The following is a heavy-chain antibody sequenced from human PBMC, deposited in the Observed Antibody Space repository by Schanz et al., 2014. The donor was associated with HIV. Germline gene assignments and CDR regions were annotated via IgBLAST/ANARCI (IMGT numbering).Heavy chain of an antibody. V-gene: IGHV1-69*06. CDR3: ASGYARGGFFYNYGMDV. CDR1: GDSFTNYV. CDR2: IVPISGSA. D-gene: IGHD3-16*01. Sequence: QVQLVQSGAEVKKPGSSVKVSCKASGDSFTNYVISWVRQAPGQGLEWLGGIVPISGSANYPQKFQGRVTITADKSTSSVYMELNSLRSEDTAVYFCASGYARGGFFYNYGMDVWGQGTPVTVSS. J-gene: IGHJ6*02.